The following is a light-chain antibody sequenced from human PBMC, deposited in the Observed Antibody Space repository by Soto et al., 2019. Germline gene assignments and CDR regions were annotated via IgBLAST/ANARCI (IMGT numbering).Light chain of an antibody. CDR2: GAS. Sequence: EIVMTQSPATLSVSPGERATLSCRASQRISSDVAWYQQKPGQAPRLLIYGASTTATGIPARFSGSGSGTEFTLTISSLQSEDFAVYNCQQYNKWPRTFGQGTKVEIK. CDR3: QQYNKWPRT. V-gene: IGKV3-15*01. J-gene: IGKJ2*01. CDR1: QRISSD.